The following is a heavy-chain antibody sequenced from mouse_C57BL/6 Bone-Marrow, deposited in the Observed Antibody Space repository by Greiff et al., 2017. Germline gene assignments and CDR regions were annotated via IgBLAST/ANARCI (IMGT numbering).Heavy chain of an antibody. D-gene: IGHD5-1*01. CDR1: GYTFTTYP. J-gene: IGHJ2*01. CDR2: FHPYNDDT. V-gene: IGHV1-47*01. Sequence: VQLQQSGAELVKPGASVKMSCKASGYTFTTYPIEWMKQNHGKSLEWIGNFHPYNDDTKYNEKFKGKATLTVDKSSNTVYLELSRLTSDDSAVYYCARSSTFFYYIDYWGQGTTLTVSS. CDR3: ARSSTFFYYIDY.